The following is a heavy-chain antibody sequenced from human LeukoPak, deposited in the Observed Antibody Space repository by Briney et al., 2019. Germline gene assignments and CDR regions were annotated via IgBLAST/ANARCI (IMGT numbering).Heavy chain of an antibody. CDR1: GFTFSSYS. V-gene: IGHV3-21*01. CDR3: ARDTGSSWYPRWGDY. Sequence: GGSLRLSCAASGFTFSSYSMNWVRQAPGKGLEWVSSISSSSSYIYYADSVKGRFTISRDNAKNTLYLQMNSLRAEDTAVYYCARDTGSSWYPRWGDYWGQGTLVTVSS. D-gene: IGHD6-13*01. J-gene: IGHJ4*02. CDR2: ISSSSSYI.